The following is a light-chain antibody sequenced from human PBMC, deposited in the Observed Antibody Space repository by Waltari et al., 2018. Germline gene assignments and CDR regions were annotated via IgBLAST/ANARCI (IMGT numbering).Light chain of an antibody. V-gene: IGKV3-20*01. Sequence: EIVLTKSPGTLSLSPGERATLSCRATQSVSSSHLAWYQQKPGQAPRLLISGASSRATGIPDRFSASGSGTDFTLTISRLEPEDFAVYYCQQYGSSPLTFGGGTKVEIK. CDR1: QSVSSSH. CDR2: GAS. J-gene: IGKJ4*01. CDR3: QQYGSSPLT.